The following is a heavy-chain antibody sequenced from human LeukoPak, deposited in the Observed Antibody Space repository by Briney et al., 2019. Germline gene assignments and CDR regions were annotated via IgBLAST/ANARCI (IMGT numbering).Heavy chain of an antibody. Sequence: ASVKVSCKASGYTFTSYGISWVRQAPGQGLEWMGWISAYNGNTNYAQKLQGRVTMTTDTSTSTAYMELRSLRSDDTAVYYCARDAVVVVAAQGDYFDYWGQGTLVTVSS. CDR1: GYTFTSYG. V-gene: IGHV1-18*01. D-gene: IGHD2-15*01. CDR3: ARDAVVVVAAQGDYFDY. J-gene: IGHJ4*02. CDR2: ISAYNGNT.